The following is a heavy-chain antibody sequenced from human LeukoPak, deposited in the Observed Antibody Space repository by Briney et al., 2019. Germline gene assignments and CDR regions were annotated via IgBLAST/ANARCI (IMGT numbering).Heavy chain of an antibody. CDR2: ISNSDYST. J-gene: IGHJ4*02. D-gene: IGHD1-26*01. Sequence: GGSLRLSCAASGFTFSSYAMSWVRQAPGKGLEWVSTISNSDYSTYYADSVKGRFTISRANSENTLYLQMNNLRAEDTAVYYCARDERAVGVDWWGQGTLVTVSS. V-gene: IGHV3-23*01. CDR3: ARDERAVGVDW. CDR1: GFTFSSYA.